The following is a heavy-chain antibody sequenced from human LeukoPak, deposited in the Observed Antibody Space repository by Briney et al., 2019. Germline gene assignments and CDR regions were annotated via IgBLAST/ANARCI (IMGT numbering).Heavy chain of an antibody. D-gene: IGHD6-19*01. V-gene: IGHV3-33*06. CDR1: GFTFSYYG. Sequence: GGSLRLSCAASGFTFSYYGMHWVRQAPGKGLAWVAIIWYDGSIQYYADSVKGRFTISRDNSKNTLYLQMNSLRAEDTAVYYCAKGGHSSGWYAYWGQGTLVTVSS. J-gene: IGHJ4*02. CDR2: IWYDGSIQ. CDR3: AKGGHSSGWYAY.